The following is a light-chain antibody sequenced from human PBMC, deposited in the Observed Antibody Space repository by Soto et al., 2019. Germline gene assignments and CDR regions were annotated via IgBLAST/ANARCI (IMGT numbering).Light chain of an antibody. CDR3: YSYAGRSTSV. Sequence: QPASVSGSPGQSITISCTGTGSDDGSYNLVSWYQQYPGKAPKLMIYEDDERPSGVSNRFSGSKSGNTASLTISGLQAEDEADYYCYSYAGRSTSVFGGGTKVTVL. J-gene: IGLJ2*01. CDR1: GSDDGSYNL. V-gene: IGLV2-23*01. CDR2: EDD.